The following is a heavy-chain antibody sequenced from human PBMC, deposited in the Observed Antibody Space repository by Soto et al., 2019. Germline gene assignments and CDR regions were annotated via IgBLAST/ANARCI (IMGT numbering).Heavy chain of an antibody. CDR2: RRSV. CDR3: GRDNWGSIDY. Sequence: QMQLQESGPGLVKPSATLSLNCVVSGGSVSSGDHAWGWIRQPPGKGLEWIGYRRSVNYNPSLRSRVTISVDTAKNQFSLKLSSVTAADTAVYYCGRDNWGSIDYWGQGTQVTVSS. CDR1: GGSVSSGDHA. V-gene: IGHV4-61*08. D-gene: IGHD7-27*01. J-gene: IGHJ4*02.